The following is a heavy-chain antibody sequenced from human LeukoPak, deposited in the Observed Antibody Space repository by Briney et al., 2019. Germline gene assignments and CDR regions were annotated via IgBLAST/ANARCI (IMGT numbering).Heavy chain of an antibody. CDR3: ARGRPFLEWLLYLDC. V-gene: IGHV4-59*01. J-gene: IGHJ4*02. Sequence: SETLSLTCTVSGGSISTYYWRWIRQPPGKGLEWIGYIYYSGSTNYNPSLKSRATISVDTSKNQFSLKLSSVTAADTAVYYCARGRPFLEWLLYLDCWGQGTLVTVSS. CDR1: GGSISTYY. CDR2: IYYSGST. D-gene: IGHD3-3*02.